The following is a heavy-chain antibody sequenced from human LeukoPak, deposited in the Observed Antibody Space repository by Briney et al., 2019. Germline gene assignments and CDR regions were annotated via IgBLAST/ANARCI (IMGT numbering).Heavy chain of an antibody. CDR1: GGTFSSYA. CDR2: IIPIFGTA. J-gene: IGHJ4*02. Sequence: SVKVSCKASGGTFSSYAISWVRQAPGQGLEWMGGIIPIFGTANYAQKFQGRVTITADESTSTAYMELSSLRSEDTAVYYCATAGGRIAAVGPFDYWGQGTLVTVSS. D-gene: IGHD6-13*01. V-gene: IGHV1-69*01. CDR3: ATAGGRIAAVGPFDY.